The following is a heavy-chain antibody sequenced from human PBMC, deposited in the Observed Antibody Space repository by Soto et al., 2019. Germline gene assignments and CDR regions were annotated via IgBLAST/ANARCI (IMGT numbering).Heavy chain of an antibody. V-gene: IGHV4-59*01. CDR1: GDSISSYY. Sequence: QVQLQESGPGLVKPSETLSLTCAVSGDSISSYYCMWIRQPPGKGLESIGYLYYGRSANYNPSLTSRVALSVDTSTNHCSLTLRSMTAADTAVYYCALRSMAVVPEYWGQGTLGTVSS. J-gene: IGHJ4*02. CDR2: LYYGRSA. D-gene: IGHD3-22*01. CDR3: ALRSMAVVPEY.